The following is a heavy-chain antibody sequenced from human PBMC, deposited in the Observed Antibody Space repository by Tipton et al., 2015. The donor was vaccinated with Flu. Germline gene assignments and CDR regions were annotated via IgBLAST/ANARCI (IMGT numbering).Heavy chain of an antibody. CDR2: IGSAGDT. CDR3: ARGPLPDSNWYNGMDV. D-gene: IGHD6-13*01. Sequence: SLRLSCAASGFTFSTYDMHWVRQVTGKVLEWVSGIGSAGDTHYLGSVKGRFTISRDNAKNSLYLQMSSLRAGDTAAYYCARGPLPDSNWYNGMDVWGQGATVTVSS. J-gene: IGHJ6*02. V-gene: IGHV3-13*01. CDR1: GFTFSTYD.